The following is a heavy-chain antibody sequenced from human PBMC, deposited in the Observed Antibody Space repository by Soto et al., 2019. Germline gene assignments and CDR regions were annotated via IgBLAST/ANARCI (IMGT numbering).Heavy chain of an antibody. Sequence: GGSLRLSCAASGFTVSSNYMSWVRQAPGKGLEWVSVIYSGGSTYYADSVKGRFTISRDNSKNTLYLQMNSLRAEDTAVYYCARAGGGLLRFLEWSPYFDYWGQGTLVTVSS. V-gene: IGHV3-66*01. J-gene: IGHJ4*02. CDR3: ARAGGGLLRFLEWSPYFDY. D-gene: IGHD3-3*01. CDR2: IYSGGST. CDR1: GFTVSSNY.